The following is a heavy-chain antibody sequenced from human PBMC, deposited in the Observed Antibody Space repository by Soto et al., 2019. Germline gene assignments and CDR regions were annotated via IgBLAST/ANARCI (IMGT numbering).Heavy chain of an antibody. CDR2: IKSKTDGGTT. V-gene: IGHV3-15*01. Sequence: GGSLGLSCAACGFTFSNAWMSWVRQAAGKWLEWVFRIKSKTDGGTTDYAAPVKGRFTISRDDSKNTLYLQMNRLKTEDTAVYYCTTERICTNGVCWDDDDAFDIWRQGTMVTVSS. J-gene: IGHJ3*02. CDR1: GFTFSNAW. CDR3: TTERICTNGVCWDDDDAFDI. D-gene: IGHD2-8*01.